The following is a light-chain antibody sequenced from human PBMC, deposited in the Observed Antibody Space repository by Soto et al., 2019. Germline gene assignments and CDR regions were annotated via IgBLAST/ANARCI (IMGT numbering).Light chain of an antibody. CDR2: EVT. J-gene: IGLJ1*01. V-gene: IGLV2-14*01. CDR3: SSYTNINTRACV. Sequence: QSVLTQPASVSGSPGQSITISCTGTSGYIGSYNRVSWYQQHSGKAPKLIIYEVTDRPSGVSNRFSGSKSGNTASLTISGLQAEDEAEYYCSSYTNINTRACVFGTGTKLTVL. CDR1: SGYIGSYNR.